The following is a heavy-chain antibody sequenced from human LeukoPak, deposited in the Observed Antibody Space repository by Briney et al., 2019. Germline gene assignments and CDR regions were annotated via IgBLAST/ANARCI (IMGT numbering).Heavy chain of an antibody. Sequence: PGGSLRLSCAASGFTFSSYAMSWVRQAPGKGLEWVSAISGSGGSTYYADSVKGRFAISRDNSKNTLYLQMNSLRAEDTAVYYCAKYRDYYDSSGYYVDYWGQGTLVTVSS. D-gene: IGHD3-22*01. V-gene: IGHV3-23*01. CDR2: ISGSGGST. J-gene: IGHJ4*02. CDR1: GFTFSSYA. CDR3: AKYRDYYDSSGYYVDY.